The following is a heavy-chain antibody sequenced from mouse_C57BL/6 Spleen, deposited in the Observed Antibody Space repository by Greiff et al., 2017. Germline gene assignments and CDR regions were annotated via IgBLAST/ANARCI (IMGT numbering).Heavy chain of an antibody. Sequence: QVQLKQPGAELVKPGASVKLSCKASGYTFTSYWMHWVKQRPGQGLEWIGMIHPNSGSTNYNEKFKSKATLTVDKSSSTAYMQLSSLTSEDSAVYYCGPVVVDYYAMDYWGQGTSVTVSS. V-gene: IGHV1-64*01. CDR1: GYTFTSYW. CDR2: IHPNSGST. CDR3: GPVVVDYYAMDY. D-gene: IGHD1-1*01. J-gene: IGHJ4*01.